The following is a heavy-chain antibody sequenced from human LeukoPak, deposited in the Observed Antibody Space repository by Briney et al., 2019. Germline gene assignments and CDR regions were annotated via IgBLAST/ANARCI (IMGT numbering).Heavy chain of an antibody. CDR2: ISGSGGST. CDR3: AKAVPTIAARLCWFDP. J-gene: IGHJ5*02. V-gene: IGHV3-23*01. CDR1: GFTFSSYA. Sequence: GGSLRLSCAASGFTFSSYAMSWFRQAPGKGLEWVTAISGSGGSTYYADSVKGRFTISRDNSKNTLYLQMNSLRAEDTAVYYCAKAVPTIAARLCWFDPWGQGTLVTVSS. D-gene: IGHD6-6*01.